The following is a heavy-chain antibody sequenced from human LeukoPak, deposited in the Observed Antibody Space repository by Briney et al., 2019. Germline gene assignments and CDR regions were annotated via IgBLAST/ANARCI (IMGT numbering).Heavy chain of an antibody. CDR2: LSGSDGST. Sequence: GGSLRLSCAPSGFTFSSYAMSWVRQAPGKGLEWVSGLSGSDGSTYYADSVKGRFTISRDNSKNTLFLQMNDLRAEDTAVYYCAKGLVTWDYWGQGTLVTVSS. CDR3: AKGLVTWDY. J-gene: IGHJ4*02. D-gene: IGHD3-16*02. CDR1: GFTFSSYA. V-gene: IGHV3-23*01.